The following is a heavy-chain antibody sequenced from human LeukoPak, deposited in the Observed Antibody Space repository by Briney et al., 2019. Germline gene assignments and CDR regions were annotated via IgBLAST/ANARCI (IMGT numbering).Heavy chain of an antibody. V-gene: IGHV5-51*01. J-gene: IGHJ3*02. CDR3: ARAVDTAMVTFDAFDI. Sequence: GESLKISCKGSGYSFTSYWIGWVRQMPGKGLEWMRIIYPGDSDTRYSPSFQGQVTISADKSISTAYLQWSSLKASDTAMYYCARAVDTAMVTFDAFDIWGQGTMVTVSS. CDR2: IYPGDSDT. D-gene: IGHD5-18*01. CDR1: GYSFTSYW.